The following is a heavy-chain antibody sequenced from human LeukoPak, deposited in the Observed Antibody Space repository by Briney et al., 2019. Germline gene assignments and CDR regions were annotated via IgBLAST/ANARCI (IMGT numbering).Heavy chain of an antibody. J-gene: IGHJ5*02. D-gene: IGHD5-18*01. V-gene: IGHV3-23*01. CDR3: AKVSSGTDPVFDP. CDR2: ITTSDGNT. Sequence: GGSLRLSCAASGFTFSSYTMSWVRQAPGKGLEWVSTITTSDGNTYYADSVKGRFTVSRDNSKNTLFLQMNSLRAEDTAVYYCAKVSSGTDPVFDPWGQGTLVTVSS. CDR1: GFTFSSYT.